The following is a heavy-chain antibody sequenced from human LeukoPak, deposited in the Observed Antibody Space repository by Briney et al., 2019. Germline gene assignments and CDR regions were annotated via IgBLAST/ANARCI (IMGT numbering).Heavy chain of an antibody. V-gene: IGHV4-39*01. CDR3: ARLSWLYYHDSSGYYYSAYYFDY. Sequence: PSETLSLTCTVSGGSISSSSYYWGWIRQPPGKGLEWIGSIYYSGSTYYNPSLKSRVTISVDTSKNQFSLKLSSVTAADTAVYYCARLSWLYYHDSSGYYYSAYYFDYWGQGTLVTVSS. D-gene: IGHD3-22*01. CDR1: GGSISSSSYY. J-gene: IGHJ4*02. CDR2: IYYSGST.